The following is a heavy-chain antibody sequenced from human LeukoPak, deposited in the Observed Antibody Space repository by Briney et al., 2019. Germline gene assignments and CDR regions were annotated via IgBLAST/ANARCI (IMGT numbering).Heavy chain of an antibody. D-gene: IGHD6-19*01. CDR1: GFTFSSYA. V-gene: IGHV3-23*01. CDR2: ISGRGGST. CDR3: AKGSNSSGWYLSSYYYYGMDV. Sequence: GGSLRLSCAASGFTFSSYAMSWVRQAPGKGLEWVSAISGRGGSTYYADSVKGRFTISRDNSKNTLYLQMNSLRAEDTAVYYCAKGSNSSGWYLSSYYYYGMDVWGQGTTVTVSS. J-gene: IGHJ6*02.